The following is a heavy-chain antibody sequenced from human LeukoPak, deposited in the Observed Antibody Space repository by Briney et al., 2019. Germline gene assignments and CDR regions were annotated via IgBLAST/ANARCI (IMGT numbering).Heavy chain of an antibody. CDR3: ARVPTLGMYYYYHHMDV. J-gene: IGHJ6*03. D-gene: IGHD7-27*01. CDR2: MNPNTGNT. V-gene: IGHV1-8*03. Sequence: ASVKVSCKASGYTITSYDINWVRQVTGQGLEWMGWMNPNTGNTGYAQKFQGRVTFTRDIAINTAYMELSSLRSADTAVYFCARVPTLGMYYYYHHMDVWGKGTTVTVSS. CDR1: GYTITSYD.